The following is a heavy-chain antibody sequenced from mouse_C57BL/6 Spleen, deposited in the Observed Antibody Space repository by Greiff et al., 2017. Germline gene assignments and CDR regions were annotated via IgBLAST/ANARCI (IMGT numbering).Heavy chain of an antibody. CDR3: ARYYGSSYVGYFDV. V-gene: IGHV1-22*01. Sequence: VQLQQSGPELVKPGASVKMSCKASGYTFTDYNMHWVKQSHGKSLEWIGYINPNNGGTSYNQKFKGKATLTVNKSSSTAYMELRSLTSEDSAVXYCARYYGSSYVGYFDVWGTGTTVTVSS. CDR2: INPNNGGT. J-gene: IGHJ1*03. CDR1: GYTFTDYN. D-gene: IGHD1-1*01.